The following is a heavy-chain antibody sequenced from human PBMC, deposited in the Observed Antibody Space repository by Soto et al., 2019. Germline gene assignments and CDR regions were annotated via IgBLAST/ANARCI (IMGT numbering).Heavy chain of an antibody. CDR3: ARDMGFGLSDY. CDR2: INAGNGNT. CDR1: GYTFTSYA. V-gene: IGHV1-3*01. Sequence: QGQLVQSGAEVKKPGASVKVSCKASGYTFTSYAMHWVRQAPGQRLEWMGWINAGNGNTKYSQKFQGRVTITRETSASTAYMALSSLRSEDTAVYSCARDMGFGLSDYWGQGTLVTVSS. D-gene: IGHD3-10*01. J-gene: IGHJ4*02.